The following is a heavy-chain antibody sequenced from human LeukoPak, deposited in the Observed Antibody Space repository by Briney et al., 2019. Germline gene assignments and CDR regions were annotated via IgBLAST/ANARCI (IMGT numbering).Heavy chain of an antibody. J-gene: IGHJ4*02. CDR1: GGSFRGYY. V-gene: IGHV4-34*01. CDR3: ARGRRIQLWLNWYYFDY. D-gene: IGHD5-18*01. Sequence: SETLSLTCAVYGGSFRGYYWSWIRQPPGKGLEWIGEINHSGSTNYNPSLKSRVTISVDTSKNQFSLKLSSVTAADTAVYYCARGRRIQLWLNWYYFDYWGQGTLVTVSS. CDR2: INHSGST.